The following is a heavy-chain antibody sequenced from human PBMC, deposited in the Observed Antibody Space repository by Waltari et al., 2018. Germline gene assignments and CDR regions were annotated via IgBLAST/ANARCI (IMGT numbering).Heavy chain of an antibody. CDR2: TNPNRGGT. V-gene: IGHV1-2*04. CDR3: AIGAAAGTLYY. J-gene: IGHJ4*02. D-gene: IGHD6-13*01. CDR1: GYTFTGYY. Sequence: QVQLVQSGAEVKKPGASVKVSCKASGYTFTGYYMHWVRQAPGQGLEWMGWTNPNRGGTNTAQKFQGWVTMTRDTSISTAYMELSRLRSDDTAVYYCAIGAAAGTLYYWGQGTLVTVSS.